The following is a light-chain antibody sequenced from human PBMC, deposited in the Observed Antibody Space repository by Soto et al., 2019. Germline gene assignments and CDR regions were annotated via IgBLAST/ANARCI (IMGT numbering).Light chain of an antibody. CDR1: QSISTW. Sequence: DIQMTQSPSTLSASVGDRVTIICRASQSISTWLAWYQQKPGKAPKVLIYDASSLESGVPSRFSGSGSGTEFTLTISSLQPDDFATYYCQQYKNYLTFGPGTKVDIK. CDR2: DAS. CDR3: QQYKNYLT. J-gene: IGKJ3*01. V-gene: IGKV1-5*02.